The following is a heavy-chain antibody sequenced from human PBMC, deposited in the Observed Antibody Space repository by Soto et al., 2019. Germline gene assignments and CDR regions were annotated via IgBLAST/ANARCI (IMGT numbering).Heavy chain of an antibody. CDR2: ISYDGSNK. J-gene: IGHJ3*02. D-gene: IGHD4-17*01. CDR1: GFTFSSYG. CDR3: AKEDDYPDAFDI. V-gene: IGHV3-30*18. Sequence: QVQLVESGGGVVQPGRSLRLSCAASGFTFSSYGMHWVRQAPGKGLEWVAVISYDGSNKYYADSVKGRFTISRDNSKNTLYLQMNSLRAEHTAVYYCAKEDDYPDAFDIWGQGTMVTVSS.